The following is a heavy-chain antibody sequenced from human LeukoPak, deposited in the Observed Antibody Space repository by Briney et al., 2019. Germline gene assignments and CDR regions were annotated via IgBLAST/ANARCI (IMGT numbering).Heavy chain of an antibody. CDR1: GGSISSSSNYY. Sequence: SETLSLTCPVSGGSISSSSNYYWGWIRQPPGKGLECIGSIYYSGSTYYNTSLKSRVTISVDRSKNQFSLKLSSVTAADTAVYYCASRSKAADPTYYFDYWGQGTLVTVSS. J-gene: IGHJ4*02. V-gene: IGHV4-39*07. CDR3: ASRSKAADPTYYFDY. CDR2: IYYSGST. D-gene: IGHD6-13*01.